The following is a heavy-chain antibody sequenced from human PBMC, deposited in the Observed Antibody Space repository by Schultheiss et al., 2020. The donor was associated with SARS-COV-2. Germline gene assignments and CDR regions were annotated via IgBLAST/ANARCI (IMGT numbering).Heavy chain of an antibody. CDR1: GGSISSGGYY. J-gene: IGHJ6*02. D-gene: IGHD6-13*01. V-gene: IGHV4-31*03. CDR2: IYYSGST. CDR3: ARDAPKAAAGKWGYYYYGMDV. Sequence: SETLSLTCTFSGGSISSGGYYWSWIRQHPGKGLEWIGYIYYSGSTYYNPSLKSRVTISVDTSKNQFSLKLSSVTAADTAVYYCARDAPKAAAGKWGYYYYGMDVWAQGTTVTVSS.